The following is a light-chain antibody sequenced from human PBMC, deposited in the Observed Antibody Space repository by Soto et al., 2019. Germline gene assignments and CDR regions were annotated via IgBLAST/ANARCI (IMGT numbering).Light chain of an antibody. CDR2: GAS. J-gene: IGKJ2*01. Sequence: EVVMTQSPATLSVSPGERATLSCRASQSVSSNLVWYQQKPGQAPRLLIYGASTRATGIPARFSVSGSGTEFTLTISSLQSEDFAVYYCQHYNNWPPYTFGQGTKLEIK. CDR3: QHYNNWPPYT. V-gene: IGKV3-15*01. CDR1: QSVSSN.